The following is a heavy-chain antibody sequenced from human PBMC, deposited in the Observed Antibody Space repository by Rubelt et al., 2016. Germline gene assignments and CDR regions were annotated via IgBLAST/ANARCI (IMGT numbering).Heavy chain of an antibody. CDR2: IYYSGST. D-gene: IGHD3-16*01. CDR3: AKEDYAFDY. V-gene: IGHV4-59*12. Sequence: QVQLQESGPGLVKPSETLSLTCTVSGGSISSFYWSWIRQPPGKGLEWIGYIYYSGSTNYNPALKSRVTISVDTSKNQFSLKLTSVTAADTAVYYCAKEDYAFDYWGQGSLVTVSS. J-gene: IGHJ4*02. CDR1: GGSISSFY.